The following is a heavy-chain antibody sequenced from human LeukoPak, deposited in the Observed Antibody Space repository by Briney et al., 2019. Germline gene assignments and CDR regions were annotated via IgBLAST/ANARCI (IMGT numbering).Heavy chain of an antibody. D-gene: IGHD1-26*01. CDR3: ARDWDAMNNCFDP. J-gene: IGHJ5*02. CDR2: ISTNSDIR. Sequence: ASVKVSCKASGFTFTNYGISWVRQAPGQGLEWMGWISTNSDIRTYAQTLQGRFTMTTDTATTTAYMELNNLTFDNTAVYYCARDWDAMNNCFDPWGQGTPVTVSS. V-gene: IGHV1-18*01. CDR1: GFTFTNYG.